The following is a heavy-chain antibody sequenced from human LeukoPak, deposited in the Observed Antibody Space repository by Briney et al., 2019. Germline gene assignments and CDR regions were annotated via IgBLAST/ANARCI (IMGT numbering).Heavy chain of an antibody. CDR3: ARMTLYGSGTVH. Sequence: PGGSLRLSCAASGFTFSSYSMHWVRQAPGKGLEYVSGISSNGGSTWYAGSVKGRFTISRDSSKNTVNLQLGSLRIEDTAVYHCARMTLYGSGTVHWGQGILVTVSS. CDR1: GFTFSSYS. J-gene: IGHJ4*02. CDR2: ISSNGGST. D-gene: IGHD3-10*01. V-gene: IGHV3-64*02.